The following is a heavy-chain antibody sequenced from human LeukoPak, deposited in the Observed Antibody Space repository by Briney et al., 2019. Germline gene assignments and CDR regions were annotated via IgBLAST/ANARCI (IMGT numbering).Heavy chain of an antibody. CDR3: ARDSYSSSRNDY. V-gene: IGHV3-48*01. J-gene: IGHJ4*02. CDR2: ISRGSRTI. Sequence: GGSLRLSCTASGFTFSDYSMNWVRQAPGKGLEWVSNISRGSRTIYYSDSVKGRFTISRDNAKNSLYLQMNSLRTEDTAVYFCARDSYSSSRNDYWGQGTLVTVSS. CDR1: GFTFSDYS. D-gene: IGHD6-13*01.